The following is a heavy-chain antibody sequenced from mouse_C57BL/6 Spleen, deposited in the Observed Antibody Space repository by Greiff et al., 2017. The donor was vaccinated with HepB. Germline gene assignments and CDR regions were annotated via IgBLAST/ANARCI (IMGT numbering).Heavy chain of an antibody. D-gene: IGHD1-1*01. V-gene: IGHV1-52*01. CDR2: IDPSDSET. CDR1: GYTFTSYW. Sequence: QVQLQQPGAELVRPGSSVKLSCKASGYTFTSYWMHWVKQRPIQGLEWIGNIDPSDSETHYNQKFKDKATLTVYKSSSTAYMQLSSLTSEDSAVYYCASTPYFTGAMDYWGQGTSVTVSS. CDR3: ASTPYFTGAMDY. J-gene: IGHJ4*01.